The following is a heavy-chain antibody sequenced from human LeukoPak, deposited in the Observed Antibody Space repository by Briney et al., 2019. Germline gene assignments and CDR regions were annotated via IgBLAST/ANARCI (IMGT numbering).Heavy chain of an antibody. Sequence: SETLSLTCSVSVGFTTYDYWNWVRQPAGKAPEWIGRIHTTGSTNYNPSLKSRLTMTLDKSKKQFSLKVTSMTAADTALYYCARGGGNRHFDSWGQGILVTVSS. V-gene: IGHV4-4*07. CDR2: IHTTGST. CDR3: ARGGGNRHFDS. J-gene: IGHJ4*02. D-gene: IGHD2-15*01. CDR1: VGFTTYDY.